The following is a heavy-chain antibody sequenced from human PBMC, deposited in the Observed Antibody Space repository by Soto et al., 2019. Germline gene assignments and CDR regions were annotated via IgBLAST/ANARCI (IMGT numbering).Heavy chain of an antibody. CDR3: ARVLTTVTTFRLGYYYMDV. Sequence: ASVKVSCKASGYTFTSYGISWVRQAPGQGLEWMGWISAYNGNTNYAQKLQGRVTMTTDTSTSTAYMELRSLRSDGTAVYYCARVLTTVTTFRLGYYYMDVWGKGTTVTVSS. CDR1: GYTFTSYG. CDR2: ISAYNGNT. J-gene: IGHJ6*03. D-gene: IGHD4-17*01. V-gene: IGHV1-18*01.